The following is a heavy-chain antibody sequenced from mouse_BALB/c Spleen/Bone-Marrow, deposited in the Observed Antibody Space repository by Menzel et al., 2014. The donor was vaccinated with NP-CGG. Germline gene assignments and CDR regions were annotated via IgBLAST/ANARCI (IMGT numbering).Heavy chain of an antibody. V-gene: IGHV5-6*01. CDR3: ARPYDYGTWFAY. D-gene: IGHD2-4*01. J-gene: IGHJ3*01. Sequence: EVMLVESGGDLVKPGGSPKLSCAASGFTFSTYGMSWVRQTPDKRLEWVAAISNGGIYTYYPDTVKGRFTISRDNAKNTLYLQMSSLKSEDTAMYYCARPYDYGTWFAYWGQGTLVTVSA. CDR1: GFTFSTYG. CDR2: ISNGGIYT.